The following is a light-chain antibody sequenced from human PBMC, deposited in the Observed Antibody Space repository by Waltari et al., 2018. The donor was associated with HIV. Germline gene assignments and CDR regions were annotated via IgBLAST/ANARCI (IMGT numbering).Light chain of an antibody. J-gene: IGLJ2*01. Sequence: QSVLTQPPSVSAAPGQKVPISCSGSSSNIGHNYVSWYQQLPGTAPKLLIYENNKRPSGIPDRFSGSKSGTSATLGITGLQTGDEADYYCGTWDSSLSAGVFGGGTKLTVL. CDR1: SSNIGHNY. CDR2: ENN. V-gene: IGLV1-51*02. CDR3: GTWDSSLSAGV.